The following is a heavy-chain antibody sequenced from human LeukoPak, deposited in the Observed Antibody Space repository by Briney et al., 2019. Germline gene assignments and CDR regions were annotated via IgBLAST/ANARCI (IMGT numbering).Heavy chain of an antibody. Sequence: GGSLRLSCAASGFTFSSYSMSWVRQAPGKGLEWVANIKEDGSKKNYVDSVKGRFTISRDNAKSSLYLEMNSLRAEDSAVYYCARYCSSASCPEYYFDCWGQGTLVTVSS. CDR1: GFTFSSYS. J-gene: IGHJ4*02. D-gene: IGHD2-2*01. CDR3: ARYCSSASCPEYYFDC. V-gene: IGHV3-7*01. CDR2: IKEDGSKK.